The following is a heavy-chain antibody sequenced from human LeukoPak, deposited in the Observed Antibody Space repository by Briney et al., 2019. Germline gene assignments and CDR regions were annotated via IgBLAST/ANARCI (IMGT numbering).Heavy chain of an antibody. V-gene: IGHV4-39*01. D-gene: IGHD6-13*01. CDR2: IYYSGST. CDR1: GGSISSSSYY. Sequence: SETLSLTCTVSGGSISSSSYYWGWIRQPPGKGLEWIGSIYYSGSTYYNPSLKSRVTISVDTSKNQFSLKLSSVTAADTAVYYCARTRIAAAGTLKYYFDYWGQGTLVTVSP. J-gene: IGHJ4*02. CDR3: ARTRIAAAGTLKYYFDY.